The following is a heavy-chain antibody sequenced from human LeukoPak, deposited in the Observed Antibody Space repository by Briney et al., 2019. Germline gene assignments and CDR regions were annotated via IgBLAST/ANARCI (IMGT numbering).Heavy chain of an antibody. J-gene: IGHJ6*02. CDR2: ISGSGVTM. CDR3: ARSYGMDV. CDR1: GFTFSSYE. Sequence: PGGSLRLSCAASGFTFSSYEMNWVRQAPGRGLEWVSYISGSGVTMYYADSVKGRFTISRDDAKNSLYLQMNSLRAEDTAVYYCARSYGMDVWGQGTTVTVSS. V-gene: IGHV3-48*03.